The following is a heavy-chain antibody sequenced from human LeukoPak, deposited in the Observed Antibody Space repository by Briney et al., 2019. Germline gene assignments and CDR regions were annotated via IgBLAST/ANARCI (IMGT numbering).Heavy chain of an antibody. CDR2: ITTTGGSI. V-gene: IGHV3-21*06. CDR3: ATSFGATRGY. D-gene: IGHD3-10*01. J-gene: IGHJ4*02. CDR1: GFSFSSYN. Sequence: GGSLRLSCAASGFSFSSYNMYWVRQAPGQGLEWVSSITTTGGSIYYADSVRGRFTISRDNTKNSLFLHMNTLRIEDTAVYYCATSFGATRGYWGQGTLVTVSS.